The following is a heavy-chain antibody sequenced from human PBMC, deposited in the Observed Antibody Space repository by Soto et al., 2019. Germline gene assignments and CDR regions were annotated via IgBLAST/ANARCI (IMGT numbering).Heavy chain of an antibody. D-gene: IGHD3-22*01. V-gene: IGHV4-4*02. J-gene: IGHJ1*01. CDR2: ILHSGST. CDR3: ARVSEGSGLQTNE. CDR1: GGSISSSKW. Sequence: QVQLQESGPGLVTPSGTLSLTCAVSGGSISSSKWWSWVRQSPGKGPEWIGEILHSGSTNYNPSLKSRLNISVDKSKNQFSLKLSSVTAADTAVYYCARVSEGSGLQTNEWGQGTLVSVSS.